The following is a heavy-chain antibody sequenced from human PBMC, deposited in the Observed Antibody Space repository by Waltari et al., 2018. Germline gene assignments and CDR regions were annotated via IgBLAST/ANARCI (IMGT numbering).Heavy chain of an antibody. CDR2: IYYSGST. Sequence: QLQLQESGPGLVKPSETLSLTCTVSGGSLSSSSYYWGWIRQPPGKGLEWIGSIYYSGSTYYNPSLKSRVTISVDTSKNQFSLKLSSVTAADTAVYYCARRLHDSSGYIFDYWGQGTLVTVSS. CDR1: GGSLSSSSYY. D-gene: IGHD3-22*01. J-gene: IGHJ4*02. V-gene: IGHV4-39*01. CDR3: ARRLHDSSGYIFDY.